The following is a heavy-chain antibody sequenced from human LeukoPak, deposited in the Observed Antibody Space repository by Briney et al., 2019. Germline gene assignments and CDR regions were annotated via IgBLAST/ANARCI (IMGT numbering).Heavy chain of an antibody. CDR1: GITFSNSA. CDR3: ARDRLVLRGAYSSSGLDA. V-gene: IGHV3-30-3*01. CDR2: ISHDGTNT. J-gene: IGHJ6*02. Sequence: PGGSLRLSCAASGITFSNSAMHWVRQAPGMGLEWVAVISHDGTNTYYADSVKGRFTISRDNSRNTLYLQMNSLRAEDTALYYCARDRLVLRGAYSSSGLDAWGQGTTVTVSS. D-gene: IGHD3-10*01.